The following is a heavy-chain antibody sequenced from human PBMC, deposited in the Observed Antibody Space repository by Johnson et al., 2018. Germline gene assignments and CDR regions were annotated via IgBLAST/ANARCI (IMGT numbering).Heavy chain of an antibody. CDR1: GVSLSLHQ. J-gene: IGHJ3*02. CDR3: ARESFSRTSGYDGFDI. Sequence: QVQLQESGPGLVKPSETLSLICTVSGVSLSLHQWNWIRQPPGKGLEWIGVIYENGGTNYNPSLNSRVTISLGASKNQFSRKLISVTATDTAVYYCARESFSRTSGYDGFDIWGQGTMVTVSS. D-gene: IGHD1/OR15-1a*01. V-gene: IGHV4-59*11. CDR2: IYENGGT.